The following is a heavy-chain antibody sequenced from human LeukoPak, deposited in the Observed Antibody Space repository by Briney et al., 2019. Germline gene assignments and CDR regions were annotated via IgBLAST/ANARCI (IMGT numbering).Heavy chain of an antibody. CDR3: ASLGSGSSPIIDFDY. CDR1: GYTFTSYY. J-gene: IGHJ4*02. D-gene: IGHD3-10*01. CDR2: IDPSGGST. Sequence: ASVKVSCKASGYTFTSYYMHWVRQAPGQGLEWMGIIDPSGGSTNYAQKFQGRITMTRDTSTSTVYMGLSSLTSEDTAIYYCASLGSGSSPIIDFDYWGQGTLVTVSS. V-gene: IGHV1-46*01.